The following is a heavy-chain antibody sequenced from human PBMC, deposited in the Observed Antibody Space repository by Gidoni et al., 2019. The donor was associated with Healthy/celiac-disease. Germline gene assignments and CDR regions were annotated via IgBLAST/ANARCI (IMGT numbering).Heavy chain of an antibody. CDR1: GGTFSSYA. CDR3: ASRERSNYYYYYGMDV. CDR2: SIPIFGTA. V-gene: IGHV1-69*01. J-gene: IGHJ6*02. Sequence: QVQLVQSGAEVKKPGSSVKVSCKSSGGTFSSYAISWVRQAPGQGLEWMGGSIPIFGTANYAQKFQGRVTITADESTSTAYMELSSLRSEDTAVYYCASRERSNYYYYYGMDVWGQGTTVTVSS. D-gene: IGHD1-1*01.